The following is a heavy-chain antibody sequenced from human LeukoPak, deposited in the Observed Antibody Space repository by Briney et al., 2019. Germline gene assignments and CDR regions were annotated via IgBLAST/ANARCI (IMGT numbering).Heavy chain of an antibody. D-gene: IGHD2-21*02. CDR2: ITWNRGNI. V-gene: IGHV3-9*03. CDR1: GFSFDDYA. CDR3: AKTSTSYCTGDCLPGYFDL. J-gene: IGHJ2*01. Sequence: GRSLRLSCAVSGFSFDDYAIHWVRQAPGKGLEWVSGITWNRGNIRYAASVKGRFTISRDTAGNSVYLQMNSLRAEDMALYYCAKTSTSYCTGDCLPGYFDLWGRGTLVTVSS.